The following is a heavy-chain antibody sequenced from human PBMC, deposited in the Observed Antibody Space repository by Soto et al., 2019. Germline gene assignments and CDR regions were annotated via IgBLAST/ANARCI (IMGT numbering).Heavy chain of an antibody. J-gene: IGHJ6*02. Sequence: GGSLRLSCVASGVDFRGSYMNWVRQAPGKGLEWISYISDTGRTIHYADSVKGRFVISRDNSKDSLYLQMNDLRPDDTAVYYCATTDIVVVGGYGMDVWGQGTTVTVSS. CDR3: ATTDIVVVGGYGMDV. CDR2: ISDTGRTI. V-gene: IGHV3-11*01. D-gene: IGHD2-2*01. CDR1: GVDFRGSY.